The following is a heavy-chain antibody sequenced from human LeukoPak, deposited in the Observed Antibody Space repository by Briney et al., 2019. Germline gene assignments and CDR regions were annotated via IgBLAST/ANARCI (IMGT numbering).Heavy chain of an antibody. V-gene: IGHV1-69*04. CDR2: IIPILGIA. Sequence: ASVKLSCKASGGTFSSYAISWVRQAPGQGLEWMGRIIPILGIANYAQKFQGRVTITADKSTSTAYMELSSLRSEDTAVYYCASPDIVVVVAAMVPGAFDIWGQGTMVTVSS. D-gene: IGHD2-15*01. CDR1: GGTFSSYA. J-gene: IGHJ3*02. CDR3: ASPDIVVVVAAMVPGAFDI.